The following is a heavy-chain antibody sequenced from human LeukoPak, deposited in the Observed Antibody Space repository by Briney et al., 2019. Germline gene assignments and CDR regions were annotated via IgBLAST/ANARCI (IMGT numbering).Heavy chain of an antibody. J-gene: IGHJ4*02. CDR3: ARSTYYDFWSGYFDY. CDR2: IYTSGST. V-gene: IGHV4-61*02. D-gene: IGHD3-3*01. CDR1: GGSTSSGSYY. Sequence: SETLSLTCTVSGGSTSSGSYYWSWIRQPAGKGLEWIGRIYTSGSTNYNPSLKSRVTISVDTSKNQFSLKLSSVTAADTAVYYCARSTYYDFWSGYFDYWGQGTLVTVSS.